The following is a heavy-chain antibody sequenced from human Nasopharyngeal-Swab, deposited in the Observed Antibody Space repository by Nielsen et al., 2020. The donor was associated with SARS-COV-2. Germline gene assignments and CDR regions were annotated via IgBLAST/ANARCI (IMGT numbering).Heavy chain of an antibody. J-gene: IGHJ6*02. D-gene: IGHD2-21*01. CDR1: GGSISRNNW. CDR2: VGHRGST. CDR3: VRVSGVGIPEALYYLYYGMDV. V-gene: IGHV4-4*02. Sequence: SETLSLTCTVSGGSISRNNWWAWVRQPPGQGLQWIGEVGHRGSTNYNPSLESRVTISLDESKNQFSLNLRSVTTADTAVYFCVRVSGVGIPEALYYLYYGMDVWGQGTTVTVSS.